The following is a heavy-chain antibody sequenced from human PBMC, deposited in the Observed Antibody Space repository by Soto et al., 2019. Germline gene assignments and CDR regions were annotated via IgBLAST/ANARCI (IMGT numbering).Heavy chain of an antibody. D-gene: IGHD4-17*01. CDR2: IYYSGST. CDR3: AADYGDPDYYYYGMDV. Sequence: SETLSLTCTVSGGSISSYYWSWIRQPPGKGLEWIGYIYYSGSTNYNPSLKSRVTISVDTSKNQFSLKLSSVTAADTAVYYCAADYGDPDYYYYGMDVWGXGTTVTVSS. J-gene: IGHJ6*04. CDR1: GGSISSYY. V-gene: IGHV4-59*01.